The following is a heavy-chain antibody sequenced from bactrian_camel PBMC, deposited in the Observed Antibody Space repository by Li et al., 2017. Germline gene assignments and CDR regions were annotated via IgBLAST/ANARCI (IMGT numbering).Heavy chain of an antibody. V-gene: IGHV3S1*01. J-gene: IGHJ4*01. CDR3: AADPATCELLRGSRYSY. CDR1: GYTVRGRWYC. CDR2: ITTVGGST. D-gene: IGHD2*01. Sequence: HVQLVESGRGSVQAGGSLRLSCTASGYTVRGRWYCMAWFRQAPGKEREEVATITTVGGSTNYADSVKGRFTISQDNAKNTLYLQMNSLKPEDTAMYYCAADPATCELLRGSRYSYWG.